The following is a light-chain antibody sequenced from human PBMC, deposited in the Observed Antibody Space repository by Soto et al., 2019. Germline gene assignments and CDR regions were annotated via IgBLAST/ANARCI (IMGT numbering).Light chain of an antibody. V-gene: IGKV1-33*01. CDR3: QQYDYLAYT. Sequence: DIQMTQSPSSLSASVGDRVTITCQASQDISKYLNWYQHKPGKAPKLLIYDASNLETGVPSRFSGSGSGTDSTFTISSMQHYHIATPSCQQYDYLAYTFGQGTKLEIK. J-gene: IGKJ2*01. CDR1: QDISKY. CDR2: DAS.